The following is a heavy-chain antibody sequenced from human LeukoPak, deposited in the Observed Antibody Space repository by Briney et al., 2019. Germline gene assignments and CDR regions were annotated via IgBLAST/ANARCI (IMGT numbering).Heavy chain of an antibody. CDR3: ARDIAFDPNWFDP. CDR1: GYTFTSHD. Sequence: GASVKVSCKASGYTFTSHDINWVRQATGQGLEWMGWMNPNSGNTGYAQKFQGRVTITADESTSTAYMELSSLRSEDTAVYYCARDIAFDPNWFDPWGQGTLVTVSS. J-gene: IGHJ5*02. V-gene: IGHV1-8*01. CDR2: MNPNSGNT. D-gene: IGHD3-16*01.